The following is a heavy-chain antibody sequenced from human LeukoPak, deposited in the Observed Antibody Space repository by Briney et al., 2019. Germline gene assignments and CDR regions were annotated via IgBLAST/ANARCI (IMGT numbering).Heavy chain of an antibody. V-gene: IGHV4-34*01. CDR3: ARVPLDLVRGVLPFDY. CDR2: INHSGST. CDR1: GGSFSGYY. D-gene: IGHD3-10*01. J-gene: IGHJ4*02. Sequence: PSETLSLTCAVYGGSFSGYYWSWIRQPPGKGLEWIGEINHSGSTNYNPSLKSRVTISVDTSKNQFSLKLSSVTAADTAVYYCARVPLDLVRGVLPFDYWGQGTLVTVSS.